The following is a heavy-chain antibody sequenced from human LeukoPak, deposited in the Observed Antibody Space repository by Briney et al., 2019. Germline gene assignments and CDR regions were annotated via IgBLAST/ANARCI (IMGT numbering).Heavy chain of an antibody. D-gene: IGHD3-10*01. V-gene: IGHV4-4*07. Sequence: SETLSLTCTVSGDSISNYYWTWIRQSAGKGLQWIGRIDTSGNTNYNPYLKSRVTMSLDTSKNQFSLNLSSVTAADTAVYYCARERLGFRVDVWGKGTTVTVSS. CDR1: GDSISNYY. CDR3: ARERLGFRVDV. J-gene: IGHJ6*04. CDR2: IDTSGNT.